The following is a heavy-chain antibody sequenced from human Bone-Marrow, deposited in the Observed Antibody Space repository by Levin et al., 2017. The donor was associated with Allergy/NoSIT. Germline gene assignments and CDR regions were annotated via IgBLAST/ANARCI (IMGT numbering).Heavy chain of an antibody. CDR1: GFTFSSNW. CDR3: ATRRGGGSGYFDY. CDR2: IKQDGSEK. Sequence: GESLKISCAASGFTFSSNWMNWVRQAPGKGLECVASIKQDGSEKYYVDSVKGRFTISRDNAKNSLYLQMNNLRAEDTAVYFCATRRGGGSGYFDYWGQGTLVTVSS. J-gene: IGHJ4*02. D-gene: IGHD3-16*01. V-gene: IGHV3-7*01.